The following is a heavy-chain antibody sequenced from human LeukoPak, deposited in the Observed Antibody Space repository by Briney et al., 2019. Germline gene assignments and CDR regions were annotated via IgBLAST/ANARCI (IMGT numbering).Heavy chain of an antibody. D-gene: IGHD3-16*01. CDR2: IYTSGST. J-gene: IGHJ5*01. V-gene: IGHV4-61*02. CDR3: ARAPLGGPGNWFDS. Sequence: SETLSLTCTVSGGSISSGSYYWSWIRQPAGKGLEWIGRIYTSGSTNYNPSLKSRVTISVDTSKNQFSLKLSSVTAADTAVYYCARAPLGGPGNWFDSWGQGTLVTVSS. CDR1: GGSISSGSYY.